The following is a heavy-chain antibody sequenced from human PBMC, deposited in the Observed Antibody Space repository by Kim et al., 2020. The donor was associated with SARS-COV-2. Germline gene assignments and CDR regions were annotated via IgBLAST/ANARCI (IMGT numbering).Heavy chain of an antibody. J-gene: IGHJ6*02. CDR2: ISSSSSYI. D-gene: IGHD6-19*01. V-gene: IGHV3-21*01. CDR3: ARVEAVANLVVYYYYGMDV. CDR1: GFTFSSYS. Sequence: GGSLRLSCAASGFTFSSYSMNWVRQAPGKGLEWVSSISSSSSYIYYADSVKGRFTISRDNAKNSLCLQMNSLRAEDTAVYYCARVEAVANLVVYYYYGMDVWGQGTTVTVSS.